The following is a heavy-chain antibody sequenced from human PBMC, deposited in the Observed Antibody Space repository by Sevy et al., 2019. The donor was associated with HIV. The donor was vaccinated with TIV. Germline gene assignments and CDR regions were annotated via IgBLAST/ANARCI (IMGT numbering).Heavy chain of an antibody. CDR2: IWYDGSNK. J-gene: IGHJ4*02. V-gene: IGHV3-33*01. Sequence: GGSLRLSCEASGFTFSDYGMHWVRQAPGKGLEWVAVIWYDGSNKYYADSVKGRLTISRDNSKNTLYLQMNSLRAEDTAVYYCARDNLLPHMVSMVRGALSFYFDYWGQGTLVTVSS. D-gene: IGHD3-10*01. CDR3: ARDNLLPHMVSMVRGALSFYFDY. CDR1: GFTFSDYG.